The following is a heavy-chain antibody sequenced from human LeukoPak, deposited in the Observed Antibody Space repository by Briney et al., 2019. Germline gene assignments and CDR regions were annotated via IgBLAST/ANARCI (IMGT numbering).Heavy chain of an antibody. CDR2: ISNTGRS. V-gene: IGHV4-59*08. CDR3: AKHIHIVGVTGPHYFDP. CDR1: GAYMNDYY. D-gene: IGHD1-26*01. J-gene: IGHJ5*02. Sequence: TSETLSLTCTVSGAYMNDYYWNWIRQPPGKGLEWIGYISNTGRSKHNPSLKSRLAISFDTSKNQFSLSLTSVTAADTAMYYCAKHIHIVGVTGPHYFDPWGQGTLVTVSS.